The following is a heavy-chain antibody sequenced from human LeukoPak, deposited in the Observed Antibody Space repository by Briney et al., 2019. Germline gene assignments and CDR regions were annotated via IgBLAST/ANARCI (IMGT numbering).Heavy chain of an antibody. V-gene: IGHV4-31*03. CDR1: GGSISSGGYY. CDR3: ARTSNWFDP. J-gene: IGHJ5*02. CDR2: IYYSGSS. Sequence: KPSETLSLTCTVSGGSISSGGYYWSWIRQHAGTGLEWIGYIYYSGSSYYNPSLKSRATISQDTSKNQFSLKLSSVTAADTAVYYCARTSNWFDPWGQGTLVTVSS.